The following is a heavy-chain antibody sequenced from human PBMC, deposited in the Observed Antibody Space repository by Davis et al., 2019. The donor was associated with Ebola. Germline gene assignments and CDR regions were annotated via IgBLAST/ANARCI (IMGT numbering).Heavy chain of an antibody. V-gene: IGHV3-53*04. CDR1: GFTVSSNY. Sequence: GGSLRLSCAASGFTVSSNYMSWVRQAPGKGLEWVSVIYSGGSTYYADSVKGRFTISRHNSKNTLYLQMNSLRAEDTAVYYCASSTVDTAMVLFYYYGMDVWGQGTTVTVSS. D-gene: IGHD5-18*01. J-gene: IGHJ6*02. CDR2: IYSGGST. CDR3: ASSTVDTAMVLFYYYGMDV.